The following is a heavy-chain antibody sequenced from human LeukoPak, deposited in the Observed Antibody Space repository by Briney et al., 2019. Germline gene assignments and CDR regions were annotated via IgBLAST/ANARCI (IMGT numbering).Heavy chain of an antibody. CDR3: SRVGEGDYPGYFDY. D-gene: IGHD4-17*01. Sequence: GGSLRLSCSASAFTVSSNYMSCVRQGPGKGLEWVSVIYIGGSTYYADSVKGRFTISRDNSKNTLYLQMNSLRAEDTAVYYCSRVGEGDYPGYFDYWGQGTLVTVSS. J-gene: IGHJ4*02. CDR1: AFTVSSNY. CDR2: IYIGGST. V-gene: IGHV3-53*01.